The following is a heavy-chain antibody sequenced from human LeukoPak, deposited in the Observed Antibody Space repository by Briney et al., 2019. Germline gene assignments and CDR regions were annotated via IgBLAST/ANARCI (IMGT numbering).Heavy chain of an antibody. CDR1: GFTFSSYA. CDR2: ISGSGGST. J-gene: IGHJ4*02. V-gene: IGHV3-23*01. CDR3: AKYPSHCSGGSCYPIEWYFDY. Sequence: GGSLRLSCAASGFTFSSYAMSWVRQAPGKGLEWVSAISGSGGSTYYADSVKGRFTISRDNSKNTLYLQMNSLRAEDTAVYYCAKYPSHCSGGSCYPIEWYFDYWGQGTLVTVFS. D-gene: IGHD2-15*01.